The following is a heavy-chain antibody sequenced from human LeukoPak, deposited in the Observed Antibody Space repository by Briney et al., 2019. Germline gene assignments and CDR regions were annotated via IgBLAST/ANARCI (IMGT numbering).Heavy chain of an antibody. D-gene: IGHD6-6*01. CDR1: GYPFSNYY. V-gene: IGHV1-46*01. CDR3: AKGGASHSSSSPLDY. CDR2: INPSDGTT. J-gene: IGHJ4*02. Sequence: GASVKVSCKASGYPFSNYYIHWVRQAPGQGLEWMGIINPSDGTTTYAQKVQGRVTMTRDMSTSTVYMELNSLRSDDTAVYYCAKGGASHSSSSPLDYWGQGTLVTVSS.